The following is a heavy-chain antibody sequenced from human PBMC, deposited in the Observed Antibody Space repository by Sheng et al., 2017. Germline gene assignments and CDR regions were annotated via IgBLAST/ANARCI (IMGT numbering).Heavy chain of an antibody. Sequence: QVQLVESGGGVVQPGRSLRLSCAASGFSFSTYAMHWVRQAPGKGLEWVAVISDDGSNKYYADSVKGRFTISRDNSKNTLYLQMNSLRAEDTAIYYCAREDCSSTSCYRFFDSWGQGTLVTVSS. D-gene: IGHD2-2*01. CDR1: GFSFSTYA. J-gene: IGHJ4*02. CDR2: ISDDGSNK. V-gene: IGHV3-30*04. CDR3: AREDCSSTSCYRFFDS.